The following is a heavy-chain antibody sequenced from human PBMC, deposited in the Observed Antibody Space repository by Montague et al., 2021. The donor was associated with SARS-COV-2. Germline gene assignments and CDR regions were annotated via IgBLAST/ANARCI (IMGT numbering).Heavy chain of an antibody. CDR2: VYYTGTT. V-gene: IGHV4-59*11. CDR3: TRDGGTVTTFLGVGYVRGGLSWFDP. J-gene: IGHJ5*02. D-gene: IGHD4-17*01. Sequence: SETLSLTCTVSGDSISNHYWGWIRQPPGKGLEWIGYVYYTGTTNYNPSLKSRVTMSLDTSKNQFSLDLRSVTAADTAVYYCTRDGGTVTTFLGVGYVRGGLSWFDPWGQGTLVTVSS. CDR1: GDSISNHY.